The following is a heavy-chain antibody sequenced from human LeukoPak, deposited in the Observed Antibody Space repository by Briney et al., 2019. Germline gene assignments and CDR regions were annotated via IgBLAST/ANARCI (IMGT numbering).Heavy chain of an antibody. CDR2: ISGSGGST. CDR3: AKNIGGTCYSHLDY. D-gene: IGHD2-15*01. V-gene: IGHV3-23*01. J-gene: IGHJ4*02. CDR1: GFTFSSYG. Sequence: PGGSLRLSCAASGFTFSSYGMTWVRQAPGKGLEWVSGISGSGGSTYYEDSVKGRFTISRDNSKNTLYLQMNSLRAEDTAVYYCAKNIGGTCYSHLDYWGQGTLVTVSS.